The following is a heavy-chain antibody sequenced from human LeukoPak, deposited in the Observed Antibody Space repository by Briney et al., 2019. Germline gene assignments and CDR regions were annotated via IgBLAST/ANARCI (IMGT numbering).Heavy chain of an antibody. CDR1: GFTFSSYA. CDR2: ISGSGDST. D-gene: IGHD3-10*01. V-gene: IGHV3-23*01. CDR3: GKRQICCCRKRKLLLFLYLDG. J-gene: IGHJ4*03. Sequence: PGGSLRLSCAASGFTFSSYAMSWVRQAPGKGLEWVSAISGSGDSTYYADSVKGRFTFSRDNSKNTLYLQMNSLRAEDTAVYYCGKRQICCCRKRKLLLFLYLDGWGQGTRVTGSS.